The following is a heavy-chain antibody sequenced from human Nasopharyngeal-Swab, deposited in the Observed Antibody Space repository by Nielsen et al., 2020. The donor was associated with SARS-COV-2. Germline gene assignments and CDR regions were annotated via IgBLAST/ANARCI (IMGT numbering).Heavy chain of an antibody. D-gene: IGHD1-26*01. CDR3: ARQAFLSGSYRADYYYGMDV. CDR2: IFSNDEK. J-gene: IGHJ6*02. V-gene: IGHV2-26*01. Sequence: GPTLVKPTETLTLTCTVSGFSLSNARMGVSWIRQPPGKALEWLAHIFSNDEKSYSTSLKSRLTISKDTSKSQVVLTMTNMDPVDTATYYCARQAFLSGSYRADYYYGMDVWGQGTTVTVSS. CDR1: GFSLSNARMG.